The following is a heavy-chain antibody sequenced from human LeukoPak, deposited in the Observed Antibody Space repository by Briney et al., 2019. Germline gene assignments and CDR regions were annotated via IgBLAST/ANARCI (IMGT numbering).Heavy chain of an antibody. J-gene: IGHJ4*02. V-gene: IGHV1-18*01. CDR1: GYTFTSYG. CDR2: ISAYNGNI. Sequence: ASVKVSCKASGYTFTSYGFSWVRQAPGQGLEWMGWISAYNGNINSSQKLQGRVTMTTDTSTSTAYMELRSLRSDDTAVYYCARDGYSSGWAVYWGQGTLVTVSS. CDR3: ARDGYSSGWAVY. D-gene: IGHD6-19*01.